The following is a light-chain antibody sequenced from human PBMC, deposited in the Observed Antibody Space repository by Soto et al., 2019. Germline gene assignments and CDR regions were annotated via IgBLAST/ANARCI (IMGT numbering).Light chain of an antibody. V-gene: IGKV1-33*01. CDR3: QHYDHLPPLS. Sequence: DIQMTQSPSSLSASVGDRVTITCQASQDVKNYLNWYQQKPGKAPNLLIYDASNLKTGVPSRFSGSGSGTHFTFTISSLQPEHIATYYCQHYDHLPPLSFGGGTKVEIK. CDR2: DAS. J-gene: IGKJ4*01. CDR1: QDVKNY.